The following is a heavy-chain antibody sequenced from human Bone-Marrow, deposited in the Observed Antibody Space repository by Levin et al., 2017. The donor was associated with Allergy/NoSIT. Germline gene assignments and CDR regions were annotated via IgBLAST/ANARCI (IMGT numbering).Heavy chain of an antibody. CDR3: ARDGVSVVVPAAIDYYYYGMDV. CDR1: GGTFSSYA. Sequence: KISCKASGGTFSSYAISWVRQAPGQGLEWMGGIIPIFGTANYAQKFQGRVTITADESTSTAYMELSSLRSEDTAVYYCARDGVSVVVPAAIDYYYYGMDVWGQGTTVTVSS. J-gene: IGHJ6*02. V-gene: IGHV1-69*01. CDR2: IIPIFGTA. D-gene: IGHD2-2*01.